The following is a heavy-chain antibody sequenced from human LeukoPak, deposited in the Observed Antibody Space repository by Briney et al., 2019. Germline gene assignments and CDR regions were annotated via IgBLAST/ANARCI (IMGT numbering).Heavy chain of an antibody. CDR2: INYSGRT. CDR3: ARDIDDVGALLDF. J-gene: IGHJ4*02. CDR1: GFTFSNAW. D-gene: IGHD1-26*01. V-gene: IGHV4-4*02. Sequence: PGGSLRLSCAASGFTFSNAWMSWVRQPPGKGLEWIGSINYSGRTYYNPSLKSRLTISVDTAKRQFSLKLTSVTAADTALYYCARDIDDVGALLDFWGQGTLVTVSS.